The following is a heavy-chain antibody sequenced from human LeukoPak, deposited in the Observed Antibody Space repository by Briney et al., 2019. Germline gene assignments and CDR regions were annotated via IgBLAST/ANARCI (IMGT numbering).Heavy chain of an antibody. CDR3: ARVLVGATTVSDY. Sequence: GASVKVSCKASGYTFTSYYMHWVRQAPGQGLEWMGIINPSGGSTSYAQKFQGRVTMTRDTSISTAYMELSRLRSDDTAVYYCARVLVGATTVSDYWGQGTLVTVSS. CDR2: INPSGGST. V-gene: IGHV1-46*01. D-gene: IGHD1-26*01. CDR1: GYTFTSYY. J-gene: IGHJ4*02.